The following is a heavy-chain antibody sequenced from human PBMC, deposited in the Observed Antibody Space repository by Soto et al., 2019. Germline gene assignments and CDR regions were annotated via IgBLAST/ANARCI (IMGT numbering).Heavy chain of an antibody. CDR2: IYSGGYT. J-gene: IGHJ4*02. V-gene: IGHV3-53*01. Sequence: EVQLVESGGGLIQPGGSLRLSCAVSGFTVSNNYMSWVRQAPGKGLEGVSVIYSGGYTAYGDSVKGRFTISRDNSKNTLFLQVIGRGAEARAVFYCAGHPGGGGYWGQGTLVTVSS. CDR1: GFTVSNNY. CDR3: AGHPGGGGY. D-gene: IGHD3-10*01.